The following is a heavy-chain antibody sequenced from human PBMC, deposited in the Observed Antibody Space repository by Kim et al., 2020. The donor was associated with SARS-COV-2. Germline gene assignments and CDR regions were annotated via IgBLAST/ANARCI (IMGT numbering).Heavy chain of an antibody. CDR2: ISSSSSYT. D-gene: IGHD6-19*01. CDR3: ASDSWIAVVGDAFDI. Sequence: GGSLRLSCAASGFTFSDYYMSWIRQAPGKGLEWVSYISSSSSYTNYADSVKGRFTISRDNAKNSLYLQMNSLRAEDTAVYYCASDSWIAVVGDAFDIWGQGTMVTVSS. V-gene: IGHV3-11*06. CDR1: GFTFSDYY. J-gene: IGHJ3*02.